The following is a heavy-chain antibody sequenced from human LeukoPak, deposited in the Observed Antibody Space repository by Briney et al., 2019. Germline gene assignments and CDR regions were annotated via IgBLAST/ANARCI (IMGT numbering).Heavy chain of an antibody. J-gene: IGHJ5*02. CDR3: ARSPTVVVPAAIPMGWFDP. CDR1: GGTFSSYA. CDR2: SIPIFGTA. D-gene: IGHD2-2*02. Sequence: SVKLSCKASGGTFSSYAISWVRQAPGQGLEWMGVSIPIFGTANYAQKFQGRVTITTDESTSTAYMELSSLRSEDTAVYYCARSPTVVVPAAIPMGWFDPWGQGTLVTVSS. V-gene: IGHV1-69*05.